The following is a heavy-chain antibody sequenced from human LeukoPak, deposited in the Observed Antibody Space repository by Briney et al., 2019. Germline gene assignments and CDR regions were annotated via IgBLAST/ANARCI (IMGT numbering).Heavy chain of an antibody. CDR3: AGPYDSSGYPDY. D-gene: IGHD3-22*01. CDR1: GFIFSTYS. Sequence: PGGSLRLSCAASGFIFSTYSMNWVRQAPGKGLEWVSYISSNSVTKFYTDSVKGRFTISRDNAKNSLYLQMNSLRAEDTAVYYCAGPYDSSGYPDYWGQGALVTVSS. CDR2: ISSNSVTK. J-gene: IGHJ4*02. V-gene: IGHV3-48*01.